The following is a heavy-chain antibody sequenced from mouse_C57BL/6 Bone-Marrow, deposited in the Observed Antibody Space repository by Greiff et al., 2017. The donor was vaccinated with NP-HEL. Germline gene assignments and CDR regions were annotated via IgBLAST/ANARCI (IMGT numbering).Heavy chain of an antibody. CDR2: ISYDGSN. Sequence: EVKLQESGPGLVKPSQSLSLTCSVTGYSITSGYYWNWIRQFPGNKLEWMGYISYDGSNNYIPSLKNRISITRDTSKNQFFLKLNSVTTEDTATYYCARDQDLLLRPFDYWGQGTTRTVSS. V-gene: IGHV3-6*01. D-gene: IGHD1-1*01. CDR1: GYSITSGYY. CDR3: ARDQDLLLRPFDY. J-gene: IGHJ2*01.